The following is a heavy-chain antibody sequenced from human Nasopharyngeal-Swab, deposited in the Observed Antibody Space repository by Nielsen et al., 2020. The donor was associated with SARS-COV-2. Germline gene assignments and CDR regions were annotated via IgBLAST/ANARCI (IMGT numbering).Heavy chain of an antibody. V-gene: IGHV3-30*03. CDR3: ALLYDSTKAPFDY. D-gene: IGHD3-22*01. J-gene: IGHJ4*02. CDR1: GFTFSSYG. CDR2: ISYDGSNK. Sequence: GGSLRLSCAASGFTFSSYGMHWVRQAPGKGLEWVAVISYDGSNKYYADSVKGRFPISRDNSRNMLYLQMNSLRAEDTAVYYCALLYDSTKAPFDYWGQGTLVTVSS.